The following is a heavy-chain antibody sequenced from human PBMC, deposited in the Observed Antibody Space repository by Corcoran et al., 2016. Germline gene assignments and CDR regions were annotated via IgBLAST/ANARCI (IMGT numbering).Heavy chain of an antibody. Sequence: EVQLVESGGGLVKPGGSLRLSCSASGFPFSSYSMNWVRQAPGKGLEWVSSISSSSSYIYYADSVKGRFTISRDNAKNSLYLQMNSLRAEDTAVYYCARDPLITIFGVVIPYFDYWGQGTLVIVSS. CDR3: ARDPLITIFGVVIPYFDY. CDR1: GFPFSSYS. J-gene: IGHJ4*02. CDR2: ISSSSSYI. D-gene: IGHD3-3*01. V-gene: IGHV3-21*01.